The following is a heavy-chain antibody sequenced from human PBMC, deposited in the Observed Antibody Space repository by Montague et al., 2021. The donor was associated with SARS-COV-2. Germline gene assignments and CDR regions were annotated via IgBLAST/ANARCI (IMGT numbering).Heavy chain of an antibody. Sequence: SETLSLTCAVYGGSFSGYYWSWIRQPPGKGLEWIGEINHSGSTNYNPSLKSRVTISVDTSKNQFSLKLSSVTAADTAVYYCARGYDYVMVSDGYLHWFDPWGQGTLVTVSS. CDR2: INHSGST. CDR3: ARGYDYVMVSDGYLHWFDP. J-gene: IGHJ5*02. V-gene: IGHV4-34*01. CDR1: GGSFSGYY. D-gene: IGHD3-16*01.